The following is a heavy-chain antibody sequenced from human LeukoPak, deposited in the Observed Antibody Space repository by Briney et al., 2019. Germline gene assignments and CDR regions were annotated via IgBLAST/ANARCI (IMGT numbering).Heavy chain of an antibody. CDR1: GFTFSSYA. V-gene: IGHV3-23*01. CDR2: ISGSGGST. D-gene: IGHD3-16*01. CDR3: AKESYGMSSGWGSYDSMRFFDY. J-gene: IGHJ4*02. Sequence: PGGSLRLSCAASGFTFSSYAMSWVRQAPGKGLEWVSAISGSGGSTYYADSVKGRFTISRYNSKNTLYLQMNRLRAEDTAVYYCAKESYGMSSGWGSYDSMRFFDYWGQGTLVTVSS.